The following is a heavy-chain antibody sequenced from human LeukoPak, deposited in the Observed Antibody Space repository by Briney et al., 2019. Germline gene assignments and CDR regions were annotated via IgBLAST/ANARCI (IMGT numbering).Heavy chain of an antibody. CDR2: IRYDGSNK. CDR1: GFTFSSYG. Sequence: PGGSLRLSCAASGFTFSSYGMHWVRQAPGKGLEWVAFIRYDGSNKYYADSVKGRFTISRDNSKNSLYLQMNSLTTEDTALYYCAKKGYRGRSGGAYFDYWGLGTLVTVSS. V-gene: IGHV3-30*02. CDR3: AKKGYRGRSGGAYFDY. J-gene: IGHJ4*02. D-gene: IGHD4-23*01.